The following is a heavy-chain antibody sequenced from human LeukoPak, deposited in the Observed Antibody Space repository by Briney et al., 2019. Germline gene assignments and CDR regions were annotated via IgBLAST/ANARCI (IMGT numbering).Heavy chain of an antibody. CDR3: ARRPTWKFPNWLDP. CDR1: GYSFTSYW. Sequence: GESLKISCKASGYSFTSYWIGWVRQMPGKGLEWVGVIFPGDSGTRYSPSFEGQATISADKSTTTVYLQWSSLKASDTGMYYCARRPTWKFPNWLDPWGQGTLVTVSS. CDR2: IFPGDSGT. J-gene: IGHJ5*02. D-gene: IGHD1-1*01. V-gene: IGHV5-51*01.